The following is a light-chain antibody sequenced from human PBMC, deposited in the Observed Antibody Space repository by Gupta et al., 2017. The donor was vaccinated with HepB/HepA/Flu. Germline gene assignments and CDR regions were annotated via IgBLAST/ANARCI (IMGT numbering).Light chain of an antibody. J-gene: IGKJ1*01. CDR3: QQYNDWPPA. V-gene: IGKV3-15*01. CDR2: DAS. Sequence: VMTQSPATGSESPGDRATLSCRASHNIRRNLAWYQQAPGQPPRLLIYDASTRATGIPGKFSGSGSGTEFTLTISSLQSEDFVIYFCQQYNDWPPAFGQGTKVQFK. CDR1: HNIRRN.